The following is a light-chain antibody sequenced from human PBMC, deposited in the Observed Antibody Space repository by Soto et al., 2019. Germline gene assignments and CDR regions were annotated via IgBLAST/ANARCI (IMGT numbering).Light chain of an antibody. V-gene: IGLV1-44*01. Sequence: QSVLTQPPSASGTPGQRVTISCSGSSSNIGRHGVNWYQHLPGAAPKLLIYSNNQRPSGVPDRFSRSTSGTSVSLTISGLQSEDEADYYCATWDDSLNGVVFGGGTKVTVL. CDR3: ATWDDSLNGVV. CDR1: SSNIGRHG. CDR2: SNN. J-gene: IGLJ2*01.